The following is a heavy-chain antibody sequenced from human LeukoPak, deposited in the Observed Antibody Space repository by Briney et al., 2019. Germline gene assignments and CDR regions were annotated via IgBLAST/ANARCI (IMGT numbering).Heavy chain of an antibody. CDR1: GDSVSSNSAI. V-gene: IGHV6-1*01. CDR3: ARGAFGGIKDGMDV. CDR2: AYYRSKWYI. J-gene: IGHJ6*02. D-gene: IGHD3-16*01. Sequence: SQTLSLTCAISGDSVSSNSAIWNWIRQSPPRVLEILGRAYYRSKWYIEYAASVKSRITINPDTSKNQFSLQLNSVTPEDTAVYYCARGAFGGIKDGMDVWGQGTTVTVSS.